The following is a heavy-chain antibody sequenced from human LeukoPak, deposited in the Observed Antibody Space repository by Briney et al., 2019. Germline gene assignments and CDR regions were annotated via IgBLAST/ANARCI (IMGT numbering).Heavy chain of an antibody. CDR3: ARGLTTVTRSPFGY. V-gene: IGHV3-48*02. CDR1: GFTFSSYS. Sequence: GGSLRLSCAASGFTFSSYSMNWVRQAPGKGLEWVSYISSSSSAIYYAASVKGRFTISRDNDKNSLYLQMNSLRDEDTAFYYCARGLTTVTRSPFGYWGERTLPTVSA. J-gene: IGHJ4*02. CDR2: ISSSSSAI. D-gene: IGHD4-17*01.